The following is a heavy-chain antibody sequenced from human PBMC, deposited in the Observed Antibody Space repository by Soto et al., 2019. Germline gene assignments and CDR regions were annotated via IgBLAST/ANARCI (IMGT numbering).Heavy chain of an antibody. Sequence: GASVKVSCKASGGTFSSYASSWVRQAPGQGLEWMGGIIPIFGTANYAQKFQGRVTITADESTSTAYMELSSLRSEDTAVYYCARKYYYDSSGYLPRIWYFDLWGRGTLVTVSS. V-gene: IGHV1-69*13. D-gene: IGHD3-22*01. CDR1: GGTFSSYA. J-gene: IGHJ2*01. CDR3: ARKYYYDSSGYLPRIWYFDL. CDR2: IIPIFGTA.